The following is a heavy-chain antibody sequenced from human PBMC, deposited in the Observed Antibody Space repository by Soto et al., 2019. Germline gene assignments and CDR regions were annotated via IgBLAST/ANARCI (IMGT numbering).Heavy chain of an antibody. CDR2: IYWDDDD. Sequence: QITLKESGPTLVKPTQTLTLTCTFSGFSLSTSGVGVGWIRQPPGKALEWLALIYWDDDDRYSPSLKNRLTITKDTSKNQVVLTMTNMDPVDTATYYCAHAVDYGGNRYYFDYWGQGTLVTVSS. CDR3: AHAVDYGGNRYYFDY. V-gene: IGHV2-5*02. D-gene: IGHD4-17*01. J-gene: IGHJ4*02. CDR1: GFSLSTSGVG.